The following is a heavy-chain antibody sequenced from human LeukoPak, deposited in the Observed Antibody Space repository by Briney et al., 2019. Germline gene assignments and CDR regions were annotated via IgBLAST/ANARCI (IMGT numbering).Heavy chain of an antibody. Sequence: PSETLSLTCTVSGGSLSSGGYYWSWIRQHPGKGLEWIGYIFYSGSTYSNPSLKSRITISIDTPKDQFSLKVNSVTAADTAVYYCARGPYASGYVNPVPSYWYFDLWGRGTLVTVSS. J-gene: IGHJ2*01. D-gene: IGHD3-10*01. CDR3: ARGPYASGYVNPVPSYWYFDL. V-gene: IGHV4-31*03. CDR1: GGSLSSGGYY. CDR2: IFYSGST.